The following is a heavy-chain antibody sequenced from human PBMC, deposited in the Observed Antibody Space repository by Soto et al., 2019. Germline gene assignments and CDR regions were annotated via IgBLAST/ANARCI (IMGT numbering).Heavy chain of an antibody. D-gene: IGHD2-21*01. CDR2: IYTSGST. CDR3: AREIQYSASPFLHWFDP. V-gene: IGHV4-4*07. J-gene: IGHJ5*02. Sequence: PSETLSLTCTVSGGSISSYYWSWIRQPAGKGLEWIGRIYTSGSTNYNPSLKSRVTMSVDTSENQFSLKLSSVTAADTAVYYCAREIQYSASPFLHWFDPWGQGTLVTVSS. CDR1: GGSISSYY.